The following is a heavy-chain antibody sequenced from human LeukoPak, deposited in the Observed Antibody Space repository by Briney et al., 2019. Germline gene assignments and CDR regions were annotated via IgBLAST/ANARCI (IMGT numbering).Heavy chain of an antibody. J-gene: IGHJ4*02. Sequence: GGSLRLSCAASGXTFSNYAFHWVRQAPGKGLEWVAVISSDGSNQYYADSVKGRFTISRDNSKNTLYLQMNSLRAEDTAVYCCARENYCSGGSCFNFDYWGQGTLVTVSS. CDR3: ARENYCSGGSCFNFDY. V-gene: IGHV3-30-3*01. CDR1: GXTFSNYA. CDR2: ISSDGSNQ. D-gene: IGHD2-15*01.